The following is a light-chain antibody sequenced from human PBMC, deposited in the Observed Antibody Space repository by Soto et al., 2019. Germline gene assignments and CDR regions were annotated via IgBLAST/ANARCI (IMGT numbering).Light chain of an antibody. V-gene: IGLV2-23*02. J-gene: IGLJ2*01. Sequence: QSALTQPASGSGSPGQSITISCTGTSSDVGSYNLVCWYQQHPGKAPKLMIYEVTKRPSGVSNRFSGSKSGNTASLTISGLQAEDEADYYCCSYAGSSTPHVVFGGGTQLTVL. CDR1: SSDVGSYNL. CDR2: EVT. CDR3: CSYAGSSTPHVV.